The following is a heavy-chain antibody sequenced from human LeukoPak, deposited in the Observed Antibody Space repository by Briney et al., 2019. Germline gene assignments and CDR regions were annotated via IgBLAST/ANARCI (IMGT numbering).Heavy chain of an antibody. Sequence: SETLSLTCAVYGGSLSGYYWSWLRQPPGRGLEWIGEINHSESNNYHPSLKSLVTISVDTAKNQFCLELSSVTAADTAVYCCARGLGYCSGGSCYSLERYYYYGMDVWGQGTTVTVSS. CDR1: GGSLSGYY. CDR3: ARGLGYCSGGSCYSLERYYYYGMDV. CDR2: INHSESN. V-gene: IGHV4-34*01. J-gene: IGHJ6*02. D-gene: IGHD2-15*01.